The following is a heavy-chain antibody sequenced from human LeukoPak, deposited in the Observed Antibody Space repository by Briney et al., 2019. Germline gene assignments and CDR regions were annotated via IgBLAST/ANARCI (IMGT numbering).Heavy chain of an antibody. Sequence: GGSLRLSCAASGFTFSDYWMTWVRQAPGKGLEWVANIKLDGSEKYYVNSVKGRFTISRDNAKNSLYLQMNSLRAEDTAVYYCARGGWNYVFNYWGQGTLVTVSS. CDR3: ARGGWNYVFNY. CDR1: GFTFSDYW. D-gene: IGHD1-7*01. J-gene: IGHJ4*02. V-gene: IGHV3-7*01. CDR2: IKLDGSEK.